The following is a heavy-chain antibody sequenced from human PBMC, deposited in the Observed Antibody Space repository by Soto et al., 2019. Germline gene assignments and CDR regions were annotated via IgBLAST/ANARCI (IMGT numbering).Heavy chain of an antibody. CDR3: ARDRRYDILTGYSNWFDP. Sequence: ASVKVSCKASGYTFTSYGISWVRQAPGQGLEWMGWISAYNGNTNYAQKLQGRVTMTTDTSTSTAYMELRSLRSDDTAVYYCARDRRYDILTGYSNWFDPWGQGTLVTVSS. CDR1: GYTFTSYG. J-gene: IGHJ5*02. V-gene: IGHV1-18*01. D-gene: IGHD3-9*01. CDR2: ISAYNGNT.